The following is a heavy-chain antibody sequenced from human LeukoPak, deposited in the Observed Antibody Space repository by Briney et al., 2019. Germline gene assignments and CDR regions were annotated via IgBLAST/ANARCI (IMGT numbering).Heavy chain of an antibody. V-gene: IGHV4-34*01. CDR3: ASARMAVADY. J-gene: IGHJ4*02. D-gene: IGHD6-19*01. CDR1: GVSFSGYY. Sequence: PSETLSLTCAVYGVSFSGYYWSWIRQPPGKGLEWFGEINHSGNTNYNPSLKSRVTISVDTSKNQFSLKLSSVTAADTAVYYCASARMAVADYWGQGTLVTVSS. CDR2: INHSGNT.